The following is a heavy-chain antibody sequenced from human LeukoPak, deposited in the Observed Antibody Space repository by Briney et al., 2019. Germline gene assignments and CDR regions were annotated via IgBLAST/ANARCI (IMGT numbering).Heavy chain of an antibody. J-gene: IGHJ3*02. CDR1: GYTFTSYG. CDR2: ISAYNGNT. D-gene: IGHD6-13*01. CDR3: ARQDDSRIAATDDAFDI. Sequence: ASVKVSCKASGYTFTSYGISWVRQAPGQGLEWMGWISAYNGNTNYAQKLQGRVTMTTDTSTSTAYMELRSLRSDDTAVYYCARQDDSRIAATDDAFDIWGQGTMVTVSS. V-gene: IGHV1-18*01.